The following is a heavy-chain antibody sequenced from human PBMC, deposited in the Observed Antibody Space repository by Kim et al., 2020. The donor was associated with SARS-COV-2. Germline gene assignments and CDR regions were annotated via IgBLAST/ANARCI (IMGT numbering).Heavy chain of an antibody. D-gene: IGHD6-19*01. CDR3: ARDRWRQWLVKSDFDY. Sequence: GGSLRLSCAASGFTFSSYAMHWVRQAPGKGLEWVAVISYDGSNKYYADSVKGRFTISRDNSKNTLYLQMNSLRAEDTAVYYCARDRWRQWLVKSDFDYWGQGTLVTVSS. CDR1: GFTFSSYA. CDR2: ISYDGSNK. J-gene: IGHJ4*02. V-gene: IGHV3-30*04.